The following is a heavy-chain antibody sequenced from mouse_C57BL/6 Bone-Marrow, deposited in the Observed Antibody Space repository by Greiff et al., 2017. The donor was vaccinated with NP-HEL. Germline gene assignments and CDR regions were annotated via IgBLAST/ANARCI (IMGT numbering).Heavy chain of an antibody. V-gene: IGHV1-80*01. D-gene: IGHD1-1*01. CDR3: APFITTVVANPAWFAY. Sequence: QVQLQQSGAELVKPGASVKISCKASGYAFSSYWMNWVKQRPGKGLEWIGQIYPGDGDTNYNGKFKGKATLTADKSSSTAYMQLSSLTSEDSAVYFCAPFITTVVANPAWFAYWGKGTLVTVSA. J-gene: IGHJ3*01. CDR1: GYAFSSYW. CDR2: IYPGDGDT.